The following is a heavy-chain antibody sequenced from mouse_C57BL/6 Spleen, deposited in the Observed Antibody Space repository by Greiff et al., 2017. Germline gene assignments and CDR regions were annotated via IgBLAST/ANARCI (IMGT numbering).Heavy chain of an antibody. CDR1: GYTFTDYE. J-gene: IGHJ2*01. CDR2: IDPETGGT. V-gene: IGHV1-15*01. D-gene: IGHD4-1*01. CDR3: TRWDGGDS. Sequence: VQLQQSGAELVRPGASVTLSCKASGYTFTDYEMHWVKQTPVHGLEWIGAIDPETGGTAYNQKFKGKAILTADKSSSTAYMELRSLTSEDAAVYYCTRWDGGDSWGQGTTLTVSS.